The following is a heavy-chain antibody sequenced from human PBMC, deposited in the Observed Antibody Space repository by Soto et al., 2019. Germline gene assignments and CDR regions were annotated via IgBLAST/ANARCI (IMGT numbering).Heavy chain of an antibody. V-gene: IGHV3-33*01. Sequence: QVQLVESGGGVVQPGRSLRLSCAASGFTFSSYGMHWVRQAPGKGLEWVAVIWYDGSNKYYADSVKGRFTISRDNSKNTLYLQMNSLRAEDTAVYYCARGFYGDYVDDDAFDIWGQGTMVTVSS. CDR2: IWYDGSNK. J-gene: IGHJ3*02. CDR3: ARGFYGDYVDDDAFDI. D-gene: IGHD4-17*01. CDR1: GFTFSSYG.